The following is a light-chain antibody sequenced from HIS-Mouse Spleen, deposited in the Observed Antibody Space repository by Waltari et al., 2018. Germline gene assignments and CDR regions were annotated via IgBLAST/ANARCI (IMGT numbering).Light chain of an antibody. CDR1: QDISNY. Sequence: DIQMTQSPSSLSASVGDRVTITCQASQDISNYLNWYQHKPGKAPKLLIYDASNLETGVPSRFSGSGSGTDFIFTISSLQPEDIATYYCHQYDNLPRLTFGGGTKVEIK. CDR2: DAS. J-gene: IGKJ4*01. V-gene: IGKV1-33*01. CDR3: HQYDNLPRLT.